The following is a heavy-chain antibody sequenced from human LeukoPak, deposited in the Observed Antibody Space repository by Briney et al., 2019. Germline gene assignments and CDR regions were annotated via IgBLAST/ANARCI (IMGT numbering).Heavy chain of an antibody. CDR1: GYTFTSYG. CDR3: ARDYSSSWYYYYGMDV. V-gene: IGHV1-18*01. D-gene: IGHD6-13*01. Sequence: ASVKVSCKASGYTFTSYGISWVRQAPGQGLEWMGWISAYNGNTNYAQKLQGRVTMTTDTSTSTAYMELRSLRSDDTAVYYCARDYSSSWYYYYGMDVWGQGTMVTVSS. J-gene: IGHJ6*02. CDR2: ISAYNGNT.